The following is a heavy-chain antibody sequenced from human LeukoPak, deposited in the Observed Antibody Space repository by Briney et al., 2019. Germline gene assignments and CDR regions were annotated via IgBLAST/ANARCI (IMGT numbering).Heavy chain of an antibody. V-gene: IGHV1-2*02. CDR1: GYTFTSYA. CDR2: INPNSGGT. D-gene: IGHD3-22*01. Sequence: ASVKVSCKAFGYTFTSYAMNWVRQAPGQGLEWMGWINPNSGGTNYAQKFQGRVTMTRGTSISTAYMELSRLRSDDTAVYYCARVLYYYDSSGQRALGYWGQGTLVTVSS. J-gene: IGHJ4*02. CDR3: ARVLYYYDSSGQRALGY.